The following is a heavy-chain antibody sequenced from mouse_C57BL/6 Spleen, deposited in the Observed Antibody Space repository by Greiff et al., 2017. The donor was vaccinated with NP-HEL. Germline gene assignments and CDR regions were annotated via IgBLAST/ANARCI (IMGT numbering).Heavy chain of an antibody. V-gene: IGHV1-26*01. D-gene: IGHD1-1*01. Sequence: EVQLQQSGPELVKPGASVKISCKASGYTFTDYYMNWVKQSHGKSLEWIGDINPNNGGTSYNQKFKGKATLTVDKSSSTAYMELRSLTSEDSAVYYCARYPYYYGSSPYAMDYWGQGTSVTVSS. CDR2: INPNNGGT. CDR1: GYTFTDYY. CDR3: ARYPYYYGSSPYAMDY. J-gene: IGHJ4*01.